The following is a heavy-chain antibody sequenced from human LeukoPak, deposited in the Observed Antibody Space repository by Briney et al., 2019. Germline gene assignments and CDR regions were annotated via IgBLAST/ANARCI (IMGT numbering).Heavy chain of an antibody. Sequence: GGSLRLSCAASGFTFIGYGMHWVRQAPGKGLEWVAFIRYDGRNKYYADSVKGRFTISRDNSKNTLYLQMNSLRAEDTAVYYCANSLGLDHGYWGQGTLVSVSS. CDR1: GFTFIGYG. D-gene: IGHD3-16*01. CDR2: IRYDGRNK. CDR3: ANSLGLDHGY. J-gene: IGHJ4*02. V-gene: IGHV3-30*02.